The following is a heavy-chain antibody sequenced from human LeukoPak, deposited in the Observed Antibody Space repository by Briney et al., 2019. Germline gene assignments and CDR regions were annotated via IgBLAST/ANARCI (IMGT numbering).Heavy chain of an antibody. J-gene: IGHJ6*04. V-gene: IGHV3-48*03. CDR1: GFTFSSYE. CDR3: AREGEGYYGMDV. Sequence: TGGSLRLSCAVSGFTFSSYEMNCVREAPGKGVEGVSYIGTSGSPIYYADSVKGRFTISRDNAKNSLYLQMNSLGAEDTAVYYCAREGEGYYGMDVWGKGTTVTVSS. CDR2: IGTSGSPI. D-gene: IGHD2-21*01.